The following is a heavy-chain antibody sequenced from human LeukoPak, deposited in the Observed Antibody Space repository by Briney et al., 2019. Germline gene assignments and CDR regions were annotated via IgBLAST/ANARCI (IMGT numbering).Heavy chain of an antibody. Sequence: PGGSLRLSCAASGFTFSSYEMNWVRQAPGKGLEWVSYISSSGSTIYYADPVKGRFTISRDNAKNSLYLQMNSLRAEDTAVYYCAREGPTAKYTYYYYYGMDVWGQGTTVTVSS. V-gene: IGHV3-48*03. CDR1: GFTFSSYE. D-gene: IGHD1-26*01. J-gene: IGHJ6*02. CDR2: ISSSGSTI. CDR3: AREGPTAKYTYYYYYGMDV.